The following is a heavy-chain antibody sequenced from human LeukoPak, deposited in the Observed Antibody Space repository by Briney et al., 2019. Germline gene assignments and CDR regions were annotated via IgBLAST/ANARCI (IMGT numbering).Heavy chain of an antibody. V-gene: IGHV1-18*01. Sequence: GASVKVSCKASGYTFTIYDISWVRQATGQGLEWMGWISAYNGNTNYAQKLQGRVTMTTDTSTSTAYMELRSLRSDDTAVYYCARGLSSGWSLDAFDIWGQGTMVTVSS. J-gene: IGHJ3*02. CDR2: ISAYNGNT. CDR3: ARGLSSGWSLDAFDI. D-gene: IGHD6-19*01. CDR1: GYTFTIYD.